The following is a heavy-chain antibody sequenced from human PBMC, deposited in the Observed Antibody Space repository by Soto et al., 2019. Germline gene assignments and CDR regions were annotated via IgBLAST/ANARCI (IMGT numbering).Heavy chain of an antibody. V-gene: IGHV1-69*01. CDR3: ARGIAARTYYYYYGMDV. D-gene: IGHD6-6*01. CDR2: IIPIFGTA. Sequence: QVQLVQSGAEVKKPGCSVKVSCKASGGTFSSYAISWVRQAPGQGLEWMGGIIPIFGTANYAQKFQGRVTITADESTSTAYMELSSLRSEDTAVYYCARGIAARTYYYYYGMDVWGQGTTVTVSS. CDR1: GGTFSSYA. J-gene: IGHJ6*02.